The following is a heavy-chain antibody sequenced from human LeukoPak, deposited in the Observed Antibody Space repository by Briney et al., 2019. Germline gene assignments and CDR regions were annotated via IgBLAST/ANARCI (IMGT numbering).Heavy chain of an antibody. CDR2: IKQDGSEK. Sequence: GGSLRLSCAASGFTFSSYWMSWVRQAPGKGLEWVANIKQDGSEKYYVDSVKGRFTISRDNAKNSLYLQMNSLRAEDTAVYYCARDKGHYYDSPDAFDIWGQGTMVTVSS. J-gene: IGHJ3*02. D-gene: IGHD3-22*01. V-gene: IGHV3-7*01. CDR1: GFTFSSYW. CDR3: ARDKGHYYDSPDAFDI.